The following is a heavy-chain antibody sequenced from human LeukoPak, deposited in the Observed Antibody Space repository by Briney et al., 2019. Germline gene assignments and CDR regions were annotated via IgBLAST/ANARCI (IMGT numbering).Heavy chain of an antibody. Sequence: ASVTVSCKASGYSFTAYLMHWVRQAPGQGLEWMGWINPNTGGTNYAKKFQGRVTMTRDTSISTAYMELTSLRSDDTALYYCARDLVGATTLDEGFWGQGTLVTVSS. J-gene: IGHJ4*02. CDR2: INPNTGGT. D-gene: IGHD1-26*01. CDR3: ARDLVGATTLDEGF. CDR1: GYSFTAYL. V-gene: IGHV1-2*02.